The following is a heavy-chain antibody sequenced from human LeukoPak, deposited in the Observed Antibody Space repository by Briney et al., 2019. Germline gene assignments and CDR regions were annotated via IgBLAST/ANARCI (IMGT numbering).Heavy chain of an antibody. CDR3: ARISIWELPTRDFDY. Sequence: GASVKVSCKASGYTFTGYYMHWVRQASGQGLEWKGWINPNSGGTNYAQKFQGRVTMTRDTSISTAYMELSRLRSDDTAVYYCARISIWELPTRDFDYWGQGTLVTVSS. J-gene: IGHJ4*02. CDR1: GYTFTGYY. CDR2: INPNSGGT. D-gene: IGHD1-26*01. V-gene: IGHV1-2*02.